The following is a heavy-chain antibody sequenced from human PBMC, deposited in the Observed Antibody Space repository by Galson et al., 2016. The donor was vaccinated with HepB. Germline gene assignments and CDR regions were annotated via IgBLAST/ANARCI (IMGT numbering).Heavy chain of an antibody. Sequence: TLSLTCTVSGGSINTGGYYWSWVRQHPGKGLEWVGYIYYGGSTYYNPSLKSPLTIAMATSKNQFSLNLNSVSAADTAVYFCARGGVVNSYWYFDLWGRGTLVTVSS. V-gene: IGHV4-31*01. CDR1: GGSINTGGYY. CDR3: ARGGVVNSYWYFDL. J-gene: IGHJ2*01. D-gene: IGHD3-3*01. CDR2: IYYGGST.